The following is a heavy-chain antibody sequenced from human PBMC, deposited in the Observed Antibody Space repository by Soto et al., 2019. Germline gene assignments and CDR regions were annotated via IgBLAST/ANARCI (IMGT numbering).Heavy chain of an antibody. CDR1: GYTFTSYA. J-gene: IGHJ4*02. CDR2: INAGNGNT. Sequence: GASVKVSCKASGYTFTSYAMHWVRQAPGQRLEWMGWINAGNGNTKYSQKFQGRVTITRDTSASTAYMELSSLRSEDTAVYYCARVLSSILWSAFFDYWGQGTLVTVSS. CDR3: ARVLSSILWSAFFDY. D-gene: IGHD2-21*01. V-gene: IGHV1-3*01.